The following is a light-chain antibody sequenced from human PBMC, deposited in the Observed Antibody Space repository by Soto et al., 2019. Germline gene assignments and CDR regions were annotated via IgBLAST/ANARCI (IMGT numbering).Light chain of an antibody. Sequence: QSALTQPASVSGSPGQSITISCTGTSSDVGGYNYVSWYQHHPGKAPKLMIYEVSNQPSGVSNRFSGSKSGNTASLTISGLQAEDEADYYCSSYTSGSTPVVIGGGTKVTVL. CDR1: SSDVGGYNY. CDR3: SSYTSGSTPVV. J-gene: IGLJ2*01. V-gene: IGLV2-14*01. CDR2: EVS.